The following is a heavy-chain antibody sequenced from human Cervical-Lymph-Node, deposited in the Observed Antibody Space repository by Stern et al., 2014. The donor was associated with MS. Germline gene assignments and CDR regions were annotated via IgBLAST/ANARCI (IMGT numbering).Heavy chain of an antibody. CDR1: GFTFSSYD. Sequence: EVQLVESGGGLVQPGGSLRLSCAASGFTFSSYDLHWVRQATGKGLEWVSAIGTAGDTYYPGSVKGRFTISREIAKNSLYLQMNSLRAGDTAVYYCVRALNGDFDYWGQGTLVTVSS. D-gene: IGHD7-27*01. V-gene: IGHV3-13*01. J-gene: IGHJ4*02. CDR2: IGTAGDT. CDR3: VRALNGDFDY.